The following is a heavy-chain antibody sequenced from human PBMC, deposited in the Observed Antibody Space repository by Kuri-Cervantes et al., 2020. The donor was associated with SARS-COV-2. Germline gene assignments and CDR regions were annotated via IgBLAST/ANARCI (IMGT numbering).Heavy chain of an antibody. Sequence: SVQVSCKASGGTFSSDGINWVRQAPEQGLEWMGGVIPIFATTNYAQKFQGRVTITADKSTSTAYMELSNLQSEDTAVYYCARDQIPVSPTDYQYGLDVWGQGTTVTVSS. CDR3: ARDQIPVSPTDYQYGLDV. D-gene: IGHD5/OR15-5a*01. J-gene: IGHJ6*02. CDR2: VIPIFATT. CDR1: GGTFSSDG. V-gene: IGHV1-69*06.